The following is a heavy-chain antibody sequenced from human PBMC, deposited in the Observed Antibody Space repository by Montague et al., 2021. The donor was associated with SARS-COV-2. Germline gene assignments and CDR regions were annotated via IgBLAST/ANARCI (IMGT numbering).Heavy chain of an antibody. CDR2: IYYTFIL. CDR3: ASLRGSAEILTAFHGVSEFYGMDV. D-gene: IGHD3-9*01. CDR1: FFSFSIFIFS. Sequence: LSLPFTFSFFSFSIFIFSFIWILPPPFQGLELIGYIYYTFILNYNPSLKSRVTISVDTSKNQFSLNLSSVTAADTAVYYCASLRGSAEILTAFHGVSEFYGMDVWGKGTTVNVSS. J-gene: IGHJ6*04. V-gene: IGHV4-61*01.